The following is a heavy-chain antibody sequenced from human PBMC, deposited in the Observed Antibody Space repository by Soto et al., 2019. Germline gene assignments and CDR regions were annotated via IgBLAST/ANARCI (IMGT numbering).Heavy chain of an antibody. D-gene: IGHD3-9*01. CDR1: GFTFSSYG. Sequence: QVQLVESGGGVVQPGRSLRLSCAASGFTFSSYGMHWVRQAPGKGLEWVAVIWYDGSNKYYADSVKGRFTISRDNSKNTLYLKMNSLRGEETAVYYCARDYDDILAGYSDYNWFDPWGQGTLVTVSS. V-gene: IGHV3-33*01. J-gene: IGHJ5*02. CDR3: ARDYDDILAGYSDYNWFDP. CDR2: IWYDGSNK.